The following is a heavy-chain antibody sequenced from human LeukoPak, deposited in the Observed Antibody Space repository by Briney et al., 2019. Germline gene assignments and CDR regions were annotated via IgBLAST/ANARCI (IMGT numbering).Heavy chain of an antibody. CDR2: IWYDGSNK. CDR1: GFTFSSYG. D-gene: IGHD2-2*01. Sequence: GGSLRLSCAASGFTFSSYGMHWVRQAPGKGLEWVAVIWYDGSNKYYADSVKGRFTISRDNSKNTLYLQMNSLRAEDTAAYYCARDRGIVVVPAATRGGFDPWGQGTLVTVSS. J-gene: IGHJ5*02. V-gene: IGHV3-33*01. CDR3: ARDRGIVVVPAATRGGFDP.